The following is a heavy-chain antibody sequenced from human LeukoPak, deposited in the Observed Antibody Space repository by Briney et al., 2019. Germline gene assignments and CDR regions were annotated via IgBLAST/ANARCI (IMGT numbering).Heavy chain of an antibody. V-gene: IGHV3-7*05. CDR2: IKQDGSDK. Sequence: GGSFRLSCAASGFTFSSYWMTWVRQAPGKGLEWVANIKQDGSDKAYVDSVKGRFTISRDNAKNSLYLQMNSLRAEDTAVYYCARCVAAIDYWGQGTLVADPS. J-gene: IGHJ4*02. CDR1: GFTFSSYW. CDR3: ARCVAAIDY. D-gene: IGHD5-18*01.